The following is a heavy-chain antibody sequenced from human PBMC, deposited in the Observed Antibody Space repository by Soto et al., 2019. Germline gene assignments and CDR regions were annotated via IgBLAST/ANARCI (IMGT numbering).Heavy chain of an antibody. D-gene: IGHD2-21*02. Sequence: SETLSLTSTVPGGSISGYYWSWIRQPPGKGLEWIGYMYNTGSTVYNPSFKSRVTISVDTSKNQFSLKLNSVTAADTAVYYCARDLWGYCGTDCYPLDVWGQGTTVTVSS. CDR2: MYNTGST. J-gene: IGHJ6*02. CDR3: ARDLWGYCGTDCYPLDV. V-gene: IGHV4-59*01. CDR1: GGSISGYY.